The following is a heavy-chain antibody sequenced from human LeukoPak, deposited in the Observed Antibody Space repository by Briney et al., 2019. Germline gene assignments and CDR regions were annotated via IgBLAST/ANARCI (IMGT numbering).Heavy chain of an antibody. Sequence: SETLSLTCAVSGGSISSDYWNWIRQPPGKGLEWIGSIYYSGNTYYNPSLKSRVTISVDTPNNQFSLILSSVTAADTAVYYCATNTAMVGLYYYGMDVWGQGTTVTVSS. CDR2: IYYSGNT. CDR3: ATNTAMVGLYYYGMDV. CDR1: GGSISSDY. D-gene: IGHD5-18*01. V-gene: IGHV4-59*05. J-gene: IGHJ6*02.